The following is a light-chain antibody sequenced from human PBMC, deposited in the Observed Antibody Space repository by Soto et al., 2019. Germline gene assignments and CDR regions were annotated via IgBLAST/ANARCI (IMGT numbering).Light chain of an antibody. V-gene: IGKV3-20*01. CDR1: QSVSSSY. J-gene: IGKJ1*01. CDR2: GAS. Sequence: EIVLRQSPGTLSLSPGERATLSCRASQSVSSSYLAWYQQKPGQAPRLLIYGASSRATGIPDRFSGSGSGTDFTLTISRLEPEDFAVYYCQQYGSLSWTFGQGTKVHIK. CDR3: QQYGSLSWT.